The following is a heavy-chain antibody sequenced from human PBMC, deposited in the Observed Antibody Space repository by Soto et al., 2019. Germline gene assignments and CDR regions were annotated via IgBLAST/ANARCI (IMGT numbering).Heavy chain of an antibody. CDR3: ARSYDILTGRNAAFDI. CDR1: GGSISSYY. J-gene: IGHJ3*02. Sequence: SETLSLTCTVSGGSISSYYWSWIRQPPGKGLEWIGYIYYSGSTNYNPSLKSRVTISVDTSKNQFSLKLSSVTAADTAVYYCARSYDILTGRNAAFDIWGQGTMVTVSS. V-gene: IGHV4-59*08. CDR2: IYYSGST. D-gene: IGHD3-9*01.